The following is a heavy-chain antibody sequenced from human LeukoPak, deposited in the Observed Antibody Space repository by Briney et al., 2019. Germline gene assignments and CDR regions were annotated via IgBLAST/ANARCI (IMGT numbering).Heavy chain of an antibody. V-gene: IGHV3-9*01. Sequence: PGGSLRLSCAASGFTFVDYAMHWVRQAPGKGLEWVSGISWNSGSIGYADSVKGRFTISRDNAKNSLYLQMNSLRAEDTALYYCAKTATVTPRASYYYYYMDVWGKGTTVTVSS. D-gene: IGHD4-11*01. CDR1: GFTFVDYA. J-gene: IGHJ6*03. CDR3: AKTATVTPRASYYYYYMDV. CDR2: ISWNSGSI.